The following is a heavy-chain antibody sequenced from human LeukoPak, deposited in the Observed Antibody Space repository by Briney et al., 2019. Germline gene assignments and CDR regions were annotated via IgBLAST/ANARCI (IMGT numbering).Heavy chain of an antibody. CDR2: ISAYNGNT. J-gene: IGHJ6*03. D-gene: IGHD6-13*01. CDR3: ARAPYSSSWYSPYYYYMDV. V-gene: IGHV1-18*01. Sequence: ASVKVSCKASGYTFTSYGISWVRQAPGQGLEWMGWISAYNGNTNYAQKLQGRVTMTTDTSTSTAYVELSSLRSEDTAVYYCARAPYSSSWYSPYYYYMDVWGQGTTVTVSS. CDR1: GYTFTSYG.